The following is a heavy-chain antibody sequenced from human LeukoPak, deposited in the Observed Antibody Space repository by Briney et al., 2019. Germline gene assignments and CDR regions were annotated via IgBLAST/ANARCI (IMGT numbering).Heavy chain of an antibody. J-gene: IGHJ4*02. CDR2: ISSGGSTT. Sequence: GGSLRLSCAASGFSFSDYYISWIREAPGEGLEWVSYISSGGSTTYYADSVKGRFTLSRDNAQKSVYLQMNSLRVEDTAVYYCARDYPLAYGVAGEASSDYWGQGTLVTVPS. V-gene: IGHV3-11*01. CDR1: GFSFSDYY. CDR3: ARDYPLAYGVAGEASSDY. D-gene: IGHD4-17*01.